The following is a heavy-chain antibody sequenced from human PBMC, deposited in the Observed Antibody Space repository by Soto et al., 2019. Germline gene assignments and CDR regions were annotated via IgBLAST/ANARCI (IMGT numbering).Heavy chain of an antibody. Sequence: PGGSLRLSCAASGFTFSSYSMNWVRQAPGKGLEWVTYISSSSITIYYADPVKARLTISRDNAKKSPYLQTNSRRDEDTAVYSCARSSSALVLRYFDWPRGEYDYWVQGTLVTVSS. CDR2: ISSSSITI. J-gene: IGHJ4*02. V-gene: IGHV3-48*02. D-gene: IGHD3-9*01. CDR3: ARSSSALVLRYFDWPRGEYDY. CDR1: GFTFSSYS.